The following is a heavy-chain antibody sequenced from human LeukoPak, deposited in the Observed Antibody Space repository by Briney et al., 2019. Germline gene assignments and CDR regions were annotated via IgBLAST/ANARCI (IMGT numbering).Heavy chain of an antibody. J-gene: IGHJ2*01. CDR1: GGTFSSYA. D-gene: IGHD3-22*01. Sequence: ASVKVSCKASGGTFSSYAISWVRQAPGQGLEWMGIINPSGGSTSYAQKFQGRVTMTRDTSTSTVYMELSSLRSEDTAVYYCARDYYDSSGYYPYWYFDLWGRGTLATVSS. CDR3: ARDYYDSSGYYPYWYFDL. V-gene: IGHV1-46*01. CDR2: INPSGGST.